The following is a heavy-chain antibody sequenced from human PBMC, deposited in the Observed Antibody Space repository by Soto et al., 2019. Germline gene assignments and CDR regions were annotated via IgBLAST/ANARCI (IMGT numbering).Heavy chain of an antibody. CDR1: RFTFSVSS. V-gene: IGHV3-73*01. J-gene: IGHJ4*02. CDR2: IRSRANHYAT. Sequence: EVQLVESGGGLVRPGGSVRLSCAASRFTFSVSSMHWVRQASGKGLEWLGRIRSRANHYATTYSESLKGRVIISRDDSQDTMFLEMSSLRTEDTAMYYCAIEGVGFGHWGQGTLVTVSS. CDR3: AIEGVGFGH. D-gene: IGHD3-16*01.